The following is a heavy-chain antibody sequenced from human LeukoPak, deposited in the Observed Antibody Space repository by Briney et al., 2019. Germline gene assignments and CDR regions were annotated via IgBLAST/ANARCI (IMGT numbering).Heavy chain of an antibody. V-gene: IGHV3-23*01. D-gene: IGHD3-16*02. CDR1: GFTFSSYA. Sequence: PGGSLRLSCAASGFTFSSYAMSWVRHAPGKGLEWVSAISGSGGSTYYADSVKGRFTISRDNSKNTLYLQMNSLRAEDTAVYYCAKDASFMITFGGVIVPDWFDPWGQGTLVTVSS. CDR3: AKDASFMITFGGVIVPDWFDP. CDR2: ISGSGGST. J-gene: IGHJ5*02.